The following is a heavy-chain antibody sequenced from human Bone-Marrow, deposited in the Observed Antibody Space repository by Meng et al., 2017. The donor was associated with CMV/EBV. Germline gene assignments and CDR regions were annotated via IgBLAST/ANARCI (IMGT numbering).Heavy chain of an antibody. Sequence: IRLKGVGPCPVKPTPSPKLTCTFSGFSFSTSGVGVGWIRQPPGQALEWLALIYWDDYKRYSPSLKSRLTITKDTSKNQVVLTMSNMNPADAAKYYRAHIEIRIGWIGSWGPRTLVTVSS. CDR3: AHIEIRIGWIGS. J-gene: IGHJ4*02. D-gene: IGHD5-12*01. V-gene: IGHV2-5*02. CDR2: IYWDDYK. CDR1: GFSFSTSGVG.